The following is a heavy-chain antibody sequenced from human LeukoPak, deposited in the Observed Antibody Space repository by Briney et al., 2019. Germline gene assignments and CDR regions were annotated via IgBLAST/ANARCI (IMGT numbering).Heavy chain of an antibody. CDR2: ISWNSGRI. D-gene: IGHD2-21*02. Sequence: GGSLRLSCAASGFTFDDYAMHWVRQAPGKGLEWVSGISWNSGRIGYADSVKGRATISRDNAKNSLYLQMNSLRAEDTAVYYCARPAYCGGNCYYFPDYWGQGTLVTVSS. CDR1: GFTFDDYA. J-gene: IGHJ4*02. CDR3: ARPAYCGGNCYYFPDY. V-gene: IGHV3-9*01.